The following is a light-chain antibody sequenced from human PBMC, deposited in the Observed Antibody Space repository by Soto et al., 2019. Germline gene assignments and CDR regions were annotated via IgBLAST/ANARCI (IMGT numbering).Light chain of an antibody. CDR3: MQHTHWPPCT. CDR1: QSLVSSDGNTY. J-gene: IGKJ2*02. CDR2: KVS. V-gene: IGKV2-30*01. Sequence: DVVMTQSPLSLPVTLGQPASISCRSSQSLVSSDGNTYLNWFQQRPGQSPRRLIYKVSNRDSGVPDRFSGSGSGTDFTLKISRVEAEDVGVYYCMQHTHWPPCTFGQGPKLEIK.